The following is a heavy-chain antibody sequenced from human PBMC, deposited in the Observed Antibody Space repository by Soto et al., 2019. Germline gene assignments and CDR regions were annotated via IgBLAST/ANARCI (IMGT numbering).Heavy chain of an antibody. V-gene: IGHV3-30*18. CDR1: GLTFGSYG. CDR3: AKDRSVVATIGPGGYFDY. J-gene: IGHJ4*02. D-gene: IGHD5-12*01. CDR2: ISYDGSNK. Sequence: GGSLRLSCAASGLTFGSYGMHWVRQAPGKGLAWVAVISYDGSNKYYADSVKGRFTISRDNSKNTLYLQMNSLRAEDTAVYYCAKDRSVVATIGPGGYFDYWGQGTLVTVSS.